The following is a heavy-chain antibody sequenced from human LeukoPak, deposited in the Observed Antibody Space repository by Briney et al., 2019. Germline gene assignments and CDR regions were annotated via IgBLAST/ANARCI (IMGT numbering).Heavy chain of an antibody. J-gene: IGHJ4*02. CDR3: ARGGFRAAAGTALWY. Sequence: SETLSLTCAVYGVSFSGYCWSWIRQPPGKGLEWIGEINHSGSTNYNPSLKSRVTISVDTSKNQFSLKLNSVTAADTAVYYCARGGFRAAAGTALWYWGQGTLVTVSS. CDR1: GVSFSGYC. V-gene: IGHV4-34*01. D-gene: IGHD6-13*01. CDR2: INHSGST.